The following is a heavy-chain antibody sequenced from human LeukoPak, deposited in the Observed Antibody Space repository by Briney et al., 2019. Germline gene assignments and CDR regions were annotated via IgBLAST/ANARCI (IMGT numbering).Heavy chain of an antibody. V-gene: IGHV3-7*01. CDR2: IKEDESQE. CDR1: GFSFSDSW. CDR3: ATYKNWVAGDV. J-gene: IGHJ6*02. D-gene: IGHD7-27*01. Sequence: GSLRLSCAASGFSFSDSWISWVRQAPGKGPEWVANIKEDESQEHYADSVKGRFTVSRDNAKNSLFLQMNSLRVEDTAVYYCATYKNWVAGDVWGQGTTVSVSS.